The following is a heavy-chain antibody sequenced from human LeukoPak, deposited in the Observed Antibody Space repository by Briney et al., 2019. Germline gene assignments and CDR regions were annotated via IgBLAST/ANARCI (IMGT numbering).Heavy chain of an antibody. CDR3: ARVVDDYVWGSYRRRFDY. CDR1: GYSISSGYY. CDR2: VDQSGST. D-gene: IGHD3-16*02. Sequence: SETLSLTCTVSGYSISSGYYWGCIRQPPGKGLEWIGSVDQSGSTYYNPSLKSRVTISLDTSKNQFSLKLSSVTAADTAVYYCARVVDDYVWGSYRRRFDYWGQGTLVTVSS. V-gene: IGHV4-38-2*02. J-gene: IGHJ4*02.